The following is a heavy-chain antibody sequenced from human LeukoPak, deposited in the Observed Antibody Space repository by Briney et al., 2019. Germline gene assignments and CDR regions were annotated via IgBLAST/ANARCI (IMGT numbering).Heavy chain of an antibody. CDR2: INPNSGGT. J-gene: IGHJ4*02. CDR1: GYTFTGYY. D-gene: IGHD3-10*01. V-gene: IGHV1-2*04. CDR3: ARGGITMVRGPEFDY. Sequence: ASVKVSCKASGYTFTGYYMHWVRQAPGQGLEWMGWINPNSGGTNYAQKFQGWVTMTRDTSISTAYMELSRLRSDDTAVYYCARGGITMVRGPEFDYWGQGTLVTVSS.